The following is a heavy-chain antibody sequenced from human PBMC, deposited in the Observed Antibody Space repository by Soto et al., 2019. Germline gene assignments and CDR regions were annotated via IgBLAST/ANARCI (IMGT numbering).Heavy chain of an antibody. J-gene: IGHJ4*02. CDR3: AYGESYEGYFDY. CDR2: IYYSGST. CDR1: GGSISSYY. V-gene: IGHV4-59*01. D-gene: IGHD2-21*01. Sequence: SETLSLTCSVSGGSISSYYWSWIRQPPGKGLEWIGYIYYSGSTNYNPSLRSRVTISVDTSKTHFSLKLSSVTAADTGVYYCAYGESYEGYFDYRGQGALVTVSS.